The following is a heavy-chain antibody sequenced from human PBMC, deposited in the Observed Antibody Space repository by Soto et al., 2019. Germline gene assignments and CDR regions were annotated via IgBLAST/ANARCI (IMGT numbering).Heavy chain of an antibody. V-gene: IGHV5-51*01. CDR3: ARHGQWLQGASDI. J-gene: IGHJ3*02. D-gene: IGHD3-22*01. CDR2: IYAGDSDT. CDR1: GYSFTNYW. Sequence: GESLKISCKASGYSFTNYWIGWVRQMPGEGLEWMGIIYAGDSDTRYSPSFQGHVTISADKSITSAYLQWSSPKASDTAMYYCARHGQWLQGASDIWGPGTMVTVSS.